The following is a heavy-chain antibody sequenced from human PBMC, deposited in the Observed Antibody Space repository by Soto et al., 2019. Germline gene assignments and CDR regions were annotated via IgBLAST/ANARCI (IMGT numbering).Heavy chain of an antibody. CDR3: ASSEFH. Sequence: QLQLQESGPGLVKPSETLSLTCTVSGGSISSRSYYWGWIRQPPGKGLEWIGNIYYSGSTHYNPSLKSRVTLSVDTSKNQFYLKLSSVTAADTAVYYCASSEFHWGQGTLVTVSS. D-gene: IGHD2-21*01. V-gene: IGHV4-39*01. CDR1: GGSISSRSYY. CDR2: IYYSGST. J-gene: IGHJ4*02.